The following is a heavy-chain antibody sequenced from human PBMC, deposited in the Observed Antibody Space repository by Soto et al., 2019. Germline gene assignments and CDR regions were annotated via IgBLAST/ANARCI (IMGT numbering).Heavy chain of an antibody. CDR2: ISSSSSTI. D-gene: IGHD3-3*01. Sequence: GGSLRLSCAASGFTFSSYSMNWVRQAPGKGLEWVSYISSSSSTIYYADSVKGRFTISRDNAKNSLYLQMNSLRDEDTAVYYCARARGLRFLEWFIFDYWGQGTLVTVSS. V-gene: IGHV3-48*02. J-gene: IGHJ4*02. CDR3: ARARGLRFLEWFIFDY. CDR1: GFTFSSYS.